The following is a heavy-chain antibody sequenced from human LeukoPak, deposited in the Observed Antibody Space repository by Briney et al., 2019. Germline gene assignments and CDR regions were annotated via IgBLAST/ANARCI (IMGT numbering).Heavy chain of an antibody. J-gene: IGHJ6*03. Sequence: SETLSLTCAVYGGSFSGYYWSWIRQPPGKGLEWIGEINHSGSTNYNPSLKSRVTISVDTSKNQFSLKLSSVTAADTAVYYCAKAPPPATVTSRYYYYMDVWGKGTTVTVSS. CDR1: GGSFSGYY. D-gene: IGHD4-17*01. CDR3: AKAPPPATVTSRYYYYMDV. V-gene: IGHV4-34*01. CDR2: INHSGST.